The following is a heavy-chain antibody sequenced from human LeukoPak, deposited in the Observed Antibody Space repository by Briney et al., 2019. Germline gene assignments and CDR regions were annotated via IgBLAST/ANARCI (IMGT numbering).Heavy chain of an antibody. CDR2: MYTRGRT. J-gene: IGHJ4*02. Sequence: SETLSLTCTVSGASIDTYYWSWVRQPAGKGLEWIGRMYTRGRTNYSPSLESRRTMSVDTSKNQFSLKLTSVTAADTAVYYCANGGNSGSYFEDWGQGTLVTVSS. CDR1: GASIDTYY. D-gene: IGHD1-26*01. CDR3: ANGGNSGSYFED. V-gene: IGHV4-4*07.